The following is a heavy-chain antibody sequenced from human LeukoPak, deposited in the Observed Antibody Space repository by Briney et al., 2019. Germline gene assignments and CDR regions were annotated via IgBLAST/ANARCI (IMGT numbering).Heavy chain of an antibody. V-gene: IGHV1-2*02. CDR1: GYTFTGYY. CDR3: AGPWDQVGFDP. Sequence: ASVKVSCKASGYTFTGYYLHWVRWAPGQGREWMGWIYPKTGGTSYAQKFQGRVTMTRDTSISTAYMELIGLRSDDTAVYYCAGPWDQVGFDPWGQGTLVSVSS. D-gene: IGHD1-26*01. CDR2: IYPKTGGT. J-gene: IGHJ5*02.